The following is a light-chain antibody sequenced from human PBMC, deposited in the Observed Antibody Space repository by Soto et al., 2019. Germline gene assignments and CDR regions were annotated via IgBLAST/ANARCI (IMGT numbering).Light chain of an antibody. CDR2: DAS. CDR1: QSISTS. Sequence: DMQMTQSPSTLSASVGDRVTITCRASQSISTSLAWYQQKPGKAPKLLIHDASSLESGVPSRFSGSGSGTEFTLTISSLQPGDFATYYCQQYDSYSTFGQGTKVDIK. CDR3: QQYDSYST. V-gene: IGKV1-5*01. J-gene: IGKJ1*01.